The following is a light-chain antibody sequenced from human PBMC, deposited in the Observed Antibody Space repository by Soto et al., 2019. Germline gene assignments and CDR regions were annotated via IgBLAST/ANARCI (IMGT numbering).Light chain of an antibody. CDR2: ATS. J-gene: IGKJ2*01. V-gene: IGKV1-39*01. CDR1: QNIFTY. CDR3: QHSYSSPT. Sequence: DIQVTQSPSSLSASVGDRVTITCRASQNIFTYLNWYQQRPGQAPNLLIYATSNLQSGVPSRFSGSGSGTDFTLTISSLQPEDFATYYCQHSYSSPTFGQGTMVETK.